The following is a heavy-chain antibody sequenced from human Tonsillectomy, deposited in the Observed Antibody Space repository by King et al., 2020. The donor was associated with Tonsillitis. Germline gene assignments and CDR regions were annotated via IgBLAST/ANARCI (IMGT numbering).Heavy chain of an antibody. D-gene: IGHD6-19*01. CDR2: INPDRGGP. CDR1: GYTFTGSY. Sequence: VQLVESGSEVKKPGASVKVSCRASGYTFTGSYMHWVRQAPGQGLEWMGWINPDRGGPNYAQKFQGRVTMTRDTSMATAYMEVSRLRSDDRAMYYCATWIWQWLVGDGYYFDYWGQGTLVTVSS. CDR3: ATWIWQWLVGDGYYFDY. J-gene: IGHJ4*02. V-gene: IGHV1-2*02.